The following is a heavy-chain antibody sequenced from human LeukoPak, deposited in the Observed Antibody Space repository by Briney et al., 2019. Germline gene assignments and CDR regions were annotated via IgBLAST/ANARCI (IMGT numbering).Heavy chain of an antibody. Sequence: SQTLSLTCTVSGGSISIDGYYWSWIRQHPGKGLEWIGYIYYSGSTYYNPSLKSRVTISVDTSKNQFSLKLSSVIAADTAVYYCARGVYSSSPFDYWGQGTLVTVSS. J-gene: IGHJ4*02. CDR3: ARGVYSSSPFDY. D-gene: IGHD6-6*01. CDR2: IYYSGST. V-gene: IGHV4-31*03. CDR1: GGSISIDGYY.